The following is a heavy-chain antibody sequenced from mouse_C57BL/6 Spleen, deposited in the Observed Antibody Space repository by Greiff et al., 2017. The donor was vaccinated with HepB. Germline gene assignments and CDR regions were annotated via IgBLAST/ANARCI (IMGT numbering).Heavy chain of an antibody. CDR2: INPYNGGT. V-gene: IGHV1-19*01. CDR1: GYTFTDYY. J-gene: IGHJ2*01. Sequence: VHVKQSGPVLVKPGASVKMSCKASGYTFTDYYMNWVKQSHGKSLEWIGVINPYNGGTSYNQKFKGKATLTVDKSSSTAYMELNSLTSEDSAVYYCARGGSYYDYDEGNYFDYWGQGTTLTVSS. CDR3: ARGGSYYDYDEGNYFDY. D-gene: IGHD2-4*01.